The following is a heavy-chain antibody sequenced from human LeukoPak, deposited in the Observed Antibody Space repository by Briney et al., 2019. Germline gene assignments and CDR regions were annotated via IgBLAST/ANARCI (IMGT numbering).Heavy chain of an antibody. CDR3: ARDDVGYYDSSGYYNWFDP. CDR1: GGTFSSYA. CDR2: IIPIFGTA. D-gene: IGHD3-22*01. V-gene: IGHV1-69*05. Sequence: ASVKVSCKASGGTFSSYAISWARQAPGQGLEWMGGIIPIFGTANYAQKFQGRVTITTDESTSTAYMELSSLRSEDTAVYYCARDDVGYYDSSGYYNWFDPWGQGTLVTVSS. J-gene: IGHJ5*02.